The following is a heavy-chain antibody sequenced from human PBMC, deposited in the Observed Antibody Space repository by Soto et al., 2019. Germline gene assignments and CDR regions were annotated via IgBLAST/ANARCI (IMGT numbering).Heavy chain of an antibody. CDR3: AHSERSVVVVAANAFDS. Sequence: QITLKESGPTLVKPTQTLTLTCTFSGFSLSTSGVGVGWIRQPPGKALEWLALIYWDDDKRYSPSLKSRLTTTKDTSKSKVVLTMTNMDPVDTATYYCAHSERSVVVVAANAFDSWGQGTLVTVSS. CDR2: IYWDDDK. D-gene: IGHD2-15*01. V-gene: IGHV2-5*02. CDR1: GFSLSTSGVG. J-gene: IGHJ4*02.